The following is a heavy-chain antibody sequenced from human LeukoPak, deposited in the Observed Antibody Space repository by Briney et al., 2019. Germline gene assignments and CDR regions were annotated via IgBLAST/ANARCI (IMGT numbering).Heavy chain of an antibody. CDR1: GFTFSSYA. V-gene: IGHV3-23*01. CDR3: AKDHRSGYDYVWGSSDY. J-gene: IGHJ4*02. CDR2: ISGSGGST. D-gene: IGHD3-16*01. Sequence: GGSLRLSCAASGFTFSSYAMSWVRQAPGKGLEWVSAISGSGGSTYYADSVKGRFTISRDNSKNTLYLRMNSLRAEDTAVYYCAKDHRSGYDYVWGSSDYWGQGTLVTVSS.